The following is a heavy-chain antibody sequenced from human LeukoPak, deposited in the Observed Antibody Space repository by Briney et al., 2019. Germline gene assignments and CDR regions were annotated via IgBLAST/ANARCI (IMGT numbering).Heavy chain of an antibody. J-gene: IGHJ3*02. V-gene: IGHV3-30-3*01. D-gene: IGHD3-9*01. CDR2: ISYDGSNK. Sequence: GRSLRLSCAASGFTFSSYAMHWVRQAPGKGLEWVAVISYDGSNKYYADSVKGRFTISRDNSKNTLYLQMNSLRAEDTAVYYCARGTPGPTYYDILTGHAFDIWGQGTMVTVSS. CDR1: GFTFSSYA. CDR3: ARGTPGPTYYDILTGHAFDI.